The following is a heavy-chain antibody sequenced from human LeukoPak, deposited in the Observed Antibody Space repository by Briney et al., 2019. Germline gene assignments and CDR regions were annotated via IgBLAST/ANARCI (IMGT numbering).Heavy chain of an antibody. CDR1: GGSISSYY. V-gene: IGHV4-59*08. D-gene: IGHD5-18*01. J-gene: IGHJ4*02. CDR3: ARGYGNQDY. Sequence: SETLSLTCTVSGGSISSYYWSWIRQPPGKGLEWIGYIYYSGSTNYNPSLKSRVTISVDTSKNQFSLKLSSVTAADTAVYYCARGYGNQDYWGQGTLVTVSS. CDR2: IYYSGST.